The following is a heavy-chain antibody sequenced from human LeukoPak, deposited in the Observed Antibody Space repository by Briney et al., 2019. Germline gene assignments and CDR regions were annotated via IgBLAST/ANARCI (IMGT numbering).Heavy chain of an antibody. CDR2: ISFSGST. J-gene: IGHJ4*02. D-gene: IGHD4-17*01. CDR3: ARLIPSTVPDY. V-gene: IGHV4-30-4*08. Sequence: SETLSLTCTVSGGSITSGEYYWSWIRQHPGKGLEWIGYISFSGSTYYNPSLRSRVSISVDTSKNQFSLKLSSVTAADTAVYYCARLIPSTVPDYWGQGTLVTVSS. CDR1: GGSITSGEYY.